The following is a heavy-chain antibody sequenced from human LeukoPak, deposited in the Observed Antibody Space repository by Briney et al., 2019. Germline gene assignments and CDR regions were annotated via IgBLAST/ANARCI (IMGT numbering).Heavy chain of an antibody. CDR3: ARGTWSSSIDY. J-gene: IGHJ4*02. D-gene: IGHD6-6*01. Sequence: ASETLSLTCTVSGGSISSNNYYWSWIRQPPGKGLEWIGYIYYSGSTYYNPSLKSRLTISGDTSKNQFSLRLSSVTAADTAVYYCARGTWSSSIDYWGQGTLVTVSS. CDR1: GGSISSNNYY. V-gene: IGHV4-30-4*01. CDR2: IYYSGST.